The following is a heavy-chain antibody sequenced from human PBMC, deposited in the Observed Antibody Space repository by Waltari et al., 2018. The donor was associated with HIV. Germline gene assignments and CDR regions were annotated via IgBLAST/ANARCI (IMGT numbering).Heavy chain of an antibody. CDR3: ARDWGSGSYR. J-gene: IGHJ4*02. Sequence: EVQLVESGGGLVQPGGSLRLSCAASGFTFGSYEMNWVRQAPGKGLEWVSYISSSGSTIYYADSVKGRFTISRDNAKNSLYLQMNSLRAEDTAVYYCARDWGSGSYRWGQGTLVTVSS. D-gene: IGHD3-10*01. CDR2: ISSSGSTI. CDR1: GFTFGSYE. V-gene: IGHV3-48*03.